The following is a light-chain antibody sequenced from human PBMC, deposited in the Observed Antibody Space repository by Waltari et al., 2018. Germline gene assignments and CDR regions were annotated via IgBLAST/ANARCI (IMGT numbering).Light chain of an antibody. Sequence: EVVLTQSPGTLSLSPGERATLSCRARQSVGKYIVWYQQRPGQAPRLLIYAASTRATGIPDRFSGSGSGTDFSLNISRLEPEDFAVYYCQNHERLPATFGQGTKVEI. CDR2: AAS. J-gene: IGKJ1*01. CDR3: QNHERLPAT. V-gene: IGKV3-20*01. CDR1: QSVGKY.